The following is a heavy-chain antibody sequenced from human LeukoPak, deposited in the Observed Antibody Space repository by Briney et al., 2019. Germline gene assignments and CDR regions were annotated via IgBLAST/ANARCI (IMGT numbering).Heavy chain of an antibody. CDR1: GYSISSGYY. V-gene: IGHV4-38-2*01. CDR3: ARWEIAFGI. Sequence: PSETLSLTCAVSGYSISSGYYWGWIRQPPGKGLEWIGSIYHSGSTYYNPSLESRVTISVDTSKNQFSLKLSSVTAADTAVYYCARWEIAFGIWGLGTMVTVSS. D-gene: IGHD1-26*01. CDR2: IYHSGST. J-gene: IGHJ3*02.